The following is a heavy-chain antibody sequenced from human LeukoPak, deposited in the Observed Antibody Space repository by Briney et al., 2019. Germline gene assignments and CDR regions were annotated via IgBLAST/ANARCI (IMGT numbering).Heavy chain of an antibody. CDR3: AKDRGYHYDSSGYYRMDAFDI. Sequence: GGSLRLSCAASGFTFSTYGMQWVRQAPGKGLEWVAFIRNDGSEKNYADSVKGRFSISRDNSKNTVYLQMNSLRVEDTAVYYCAKDRGYHYDSSGYYRMDAFDIWGQGTMVTVSS. J-gene: IGHJ3*02. CDR2: IRNDGSEK. CDR1: GFTFSTYG. D-gene: IGHD3-22*01. V-gene: IGHV3-30*02.